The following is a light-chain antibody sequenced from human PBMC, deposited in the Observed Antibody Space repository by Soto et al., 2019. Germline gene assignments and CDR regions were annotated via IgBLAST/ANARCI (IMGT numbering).Light chain of an antibody. CDR1: QSVSSSS. Sequence: EIVLTQSPGTLSLSPGERATLSCRASQSVSSSSLAWYQQKPGQAPRLLIYGASSRATGIPDRFSGSGSGTDCTLTISNLEPEDLTVYYCQQYGSSPGTFGQGTKVEIK. J-gene: IGKJ1*01. CDR2: GAS. CDR3: QQYGSSPGT. V-gene: IGKV3-20*01.